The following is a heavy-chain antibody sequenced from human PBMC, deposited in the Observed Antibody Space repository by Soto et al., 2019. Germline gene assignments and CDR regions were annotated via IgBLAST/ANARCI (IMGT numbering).Heavy chain of an antibody. V-gene: IGHV3-43*01. Sequence: GGSLRLSCAASGFTFDDYTIHWVRQAPGKGLEWVSLINWDGGSPYYADSVKGRFTISRDNSKNSLSLQMNSLRTDDTALYYCAKDAGAYAYGPFDYWGQGTLVTVSS. J-gene: IGHJ4*02. D-gene: IGHD5-18*01. CDR2: INWDGGSP. CDR1: GFTFDDYT. CDR3: AKDAGAYAYGPFDY.